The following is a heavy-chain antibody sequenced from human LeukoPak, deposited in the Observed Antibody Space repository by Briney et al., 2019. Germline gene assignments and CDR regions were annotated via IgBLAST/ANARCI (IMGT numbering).Heavy chain of an antibody. CDR3: ARDKGAVPTERFDV. J-gene: IGHJ6*02. CDR2: VHEDGST. D-gene: IGHD3-16*01. V-gene: IGHV3-53*01. CDR1: GFTVSSNY. Sequence: PGGSLRLSCAASGFTVSSNYMSWARQAPGKGLEWVSVVHEDGSTHYADSVKGRFTISRDNSRNTVYLQMSSLRAEDTAVYYCARDKGAVPTERFDVWGHGTTVTVSS.